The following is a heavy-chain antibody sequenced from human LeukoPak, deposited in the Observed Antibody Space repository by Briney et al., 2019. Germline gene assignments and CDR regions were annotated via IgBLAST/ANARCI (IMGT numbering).Heavy chain of an antibody. CDR2: ISSSGSTI. V-gene: IGHV3-48*03. CDR1: GFTSSSYE. Sequence: TGGSLRLSCAASGFTSSSYEMNWVRQAPGKGLEWVSCISSSGSTIYYADSVKGRFTISRDNAKNSLYLQMNSLRAEDTAVYYCARDKKAGTPPYYYYYMDVWGKGTTVTISS. CDR3: ARDKKAGTPPYYYYYMDV. D-gene: IGHD6-13*01. J-gene: IGHJ6*03.